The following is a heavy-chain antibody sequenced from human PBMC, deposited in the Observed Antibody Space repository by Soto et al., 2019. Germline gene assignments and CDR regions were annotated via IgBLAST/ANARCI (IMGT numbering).Heavy chain of an antibody. CDR1: GFTFSNYA. CDR2: ISGSGGTT. CDR3: AKSSSGYYHYYFDY. Sequence: GGSLRLSCAASGFTFSNYAMTWVRQAPGKGLEWVSAISGSGGTTYHADSVKGRFTISRDNSKNTLYLQMTSLRAEDTAVYYCAKSSSGYYHYYFDYWGQGTLVTVSS. V-gene: IGHV3-23*01. D-gene: IGHD3-22*01. J-gene: IGHJ4*02.